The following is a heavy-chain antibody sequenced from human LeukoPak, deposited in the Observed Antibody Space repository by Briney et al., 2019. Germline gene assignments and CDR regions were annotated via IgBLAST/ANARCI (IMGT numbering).Heavy chain of an antibody. CDR2: IYSGGST. D-gene: IGHD6-13*01. CDR3: ARVLSSNWYIDY. Sequence: GGSLRLSCAASGFTVGSNYMSWVRQASGKGLEWVSVIYSGGSTYYADSVKGRFTISRDNSKNTVSLQMNSLRADDTAVYYCARVLSSNWYIDYWGQGTLVTVSS. CDR1: GFTVGSNY. V-gene: IGHV3-66*01. J-gene: IGHJ4*02.